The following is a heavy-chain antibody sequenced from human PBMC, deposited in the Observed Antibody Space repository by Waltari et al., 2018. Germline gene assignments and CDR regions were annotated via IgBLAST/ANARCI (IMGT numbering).Heavy chain of an antibody. CDR1: GDKFSTYW. Sequence: EVRLVQFGAEVKKPGESLKISCKGSGDKFSTYWIGWVRQMPGKGLEWMGIIYVVYSGTRYSPSFRGQVTMSADKSITTAYLQWSSLKASDTAMYYCARREHDYDYVGGSYRRVIDTFDIWGQGTRVTVSS. V-gene: IGHV5-51*03. CDR3: ARREHDYDYVGGSYRRVIDTFDI. D-gene: IGHD3-16*02. J-gene: IGHJ3*02. CDR2: IYVVYSGT.